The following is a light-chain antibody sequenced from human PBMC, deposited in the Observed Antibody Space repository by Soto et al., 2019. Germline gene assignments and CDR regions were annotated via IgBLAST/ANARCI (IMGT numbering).Light chain of an antibody. CDR1: QSVSSN. V-gene: IGKV3-15*01. CDR3: QQYKNWPPIT. Sequence: EIVMTQSPAAMSVSPPDRATLSCRASQSVSSNLAWYQQKPGQAPRLLLYGASTRASGIPVRFSGSGSGTEFTLTISCLQSEDFAVYDCQQYKNWPPITGGQGTRLEI. CDR2: GAS. J-gene: IGKJ5*01.